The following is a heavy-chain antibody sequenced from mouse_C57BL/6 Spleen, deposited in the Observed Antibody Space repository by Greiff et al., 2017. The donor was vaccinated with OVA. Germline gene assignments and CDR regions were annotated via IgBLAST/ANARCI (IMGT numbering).Heavy chain of an antibody. V-gene: IGHV5-17*01. D-gene: IGHD2-3*01. CDR1: GFTFSDYG. J-gene: IGHJ3*01. CDR3: ARGGDGYLAWFAY. Sequence: EVKLMESGGGLVKPGGSLKLSCAASGFTFSDYGMHWVRQAPEKGLEWVAYISSGSSTIYYADTVKGRFTISRDNAKNTLFLQMTSLRSEDTAMYYCARGGDGYLAWFAYWGQGTLVNGS. CDR2: ISSGSSTI.